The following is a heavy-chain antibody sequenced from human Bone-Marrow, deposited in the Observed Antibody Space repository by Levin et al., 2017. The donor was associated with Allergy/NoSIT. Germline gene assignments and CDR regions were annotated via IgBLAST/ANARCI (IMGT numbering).Heavy chain of an antibody. CDR1: GITFSNYD. Sequence: GGSLRLSCAASGITFSNYDMTWVRQAPGKGLVWLAFISDNGDRTSYADSVQGRFTISRDNSRNTLYLQMNSLRAEDTAVYYCAKRGTLSYWGQGTLVTVSS. V-gene: IGHV3-23*01. CDR2: ISDNGDRT. D-gene: IGHD1-7*01. J-gene: IGHJ4*02. CDR3: AKRGTLSY.